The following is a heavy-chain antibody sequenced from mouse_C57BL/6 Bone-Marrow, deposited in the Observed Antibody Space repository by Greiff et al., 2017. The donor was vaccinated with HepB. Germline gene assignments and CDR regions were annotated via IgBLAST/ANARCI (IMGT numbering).Heavy chain of an antibody. V-gene: IGHV5-17*02. D-gene: IGHD1-1*02. CDR1: GFTFSSFG. CDR3: ARDGGSYRYFEV. CDR2: ISSGSSTI. J-gene: IGHJ1*01. Sequence: EVHLVESGGGLVQPGGSRKLSCAASGFTFSSFGMHWVRQAPEKGLEWVAYISSGSSTIYYADTVKGRFTISRDNPKNTLFLQMTSLRSEDTAMYYCARDGGSYRYFEVWGAETTVTVSS.